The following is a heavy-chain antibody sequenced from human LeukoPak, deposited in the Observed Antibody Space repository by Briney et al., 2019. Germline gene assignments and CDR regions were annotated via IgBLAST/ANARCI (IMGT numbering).Heavy chain of an antibody. D-gene: IGHD3-22*01. CDR2: INHSGST. CDR3: ARGPYDSSGYYELEGTNFDY. CDR1: GGSFSGYY. Sequence: SETLSLTCAVYGGSFSGYYWSWIRQPPGKGLEWIGEINHSGSTNYNPSLKSRVTISVDTSKNQFSLKLSSVTAADTAVYYCARGPYDSSGYYELEGTNFDYWGQGTLVTVSS. V-gene: IGHV4-34*01. J-gene: IGHJ4*02.